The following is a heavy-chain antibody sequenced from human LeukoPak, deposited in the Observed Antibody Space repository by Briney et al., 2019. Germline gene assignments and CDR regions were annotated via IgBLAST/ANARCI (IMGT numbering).Heavy chain of an antibody. V-gene: IGHV4-34*01. J-gene: IGHJ6*02. Sequence: PSETLSLTCAVYGGSFSGYYWSWIRQPPGKGLEWIGEINHSGSTNYNPSLKSRVTISVDTSKNQFSLKLSSVTAADTAVYYCASHPLYYYDSSGYKDDYYYGMDVWGQGTTVTVSS. D-gene: IGHD3-22*01. CDR3: ASHPLYYYDSSGYKDDYYYGMDV. CDR2: INHSGST. CDR1: GGSFSGYY.